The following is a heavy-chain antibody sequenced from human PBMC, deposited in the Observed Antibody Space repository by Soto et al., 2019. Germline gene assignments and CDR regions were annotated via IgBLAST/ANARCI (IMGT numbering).Heavy chain of an antibody. D-gene: IGHD3-3*01. Sequence: SETLSLTCTVSGGSINSAGYYWSWLRQHPGQGLEWIGNIYYSGSTNYKPSLKSRVTISIDTSKNHFSLNLSSVTAADTAVYYCARAQTIFGIITVFDYWGQGTLVTVS. V-gene: IGHV4-31*03. CDR2: IYYSGST. CDR3: ARAQTIFGIITVFDY. J-gene: IGHJ4*02. CDR1: GGSINSAGYY.